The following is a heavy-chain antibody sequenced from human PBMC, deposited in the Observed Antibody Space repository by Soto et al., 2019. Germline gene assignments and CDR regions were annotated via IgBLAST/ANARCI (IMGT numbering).Heavy chain of an antibody. D-gene: IGHD3-22*01. CDR1: GFTYADYA. V-gene: IGHV3-9*01. CDR3: TKNPPYYDSGAFYHPFDS. CDR2: ISWNSANI. J-gene: IGHJ4*01. Sequence: LRLSCAASGFTYADYAMHWVRQPPGKGLEWVSGISWNSANIGYADSVKGRFTISRDNAKNSLYLQMNSLRPEDTALYYCTKNPPYYDSGAFYHPFDSWGHGTLVTVSS.